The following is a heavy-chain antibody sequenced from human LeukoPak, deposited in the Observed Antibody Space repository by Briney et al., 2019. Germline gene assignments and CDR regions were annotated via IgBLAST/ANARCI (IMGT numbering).Heavy chain of an antibody. CDR1: GGSISSYY. D-gene: IGHD3-10*01. J-gene: IGHJ4*02. V-gene: IGHV4-59*01. Sequence: SETLSLTCTVSGGSISSYYWSWIRQPPGKGLEWIGYIYYSGSTNYNPSLKSRVTISVDTSKNQFSLKLSSVTAADTAVYYCARLGAGSYLYYFDYWGQGTLVTVSS. CDR2: IYYSGST. CDR3: ARLGAGSYLYYFDY.